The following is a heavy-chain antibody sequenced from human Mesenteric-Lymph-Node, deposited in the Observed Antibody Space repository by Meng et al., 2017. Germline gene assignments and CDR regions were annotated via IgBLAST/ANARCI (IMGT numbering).Heavy chain of an antibody. CDR3: ARDIAVAGTWDY. Sequence: SQTRSLTGAVSGYSISSGYYWGWIRQPPGKGLEWIGSIYHSGSTYYNPSLKSRVTISVDTSKNQFSLKLSSVTAADTAVYYCARDIAVAGTWDYWGQGTLVTVSS. V-gene: IGHV4-38-2*02. J-gene: IGHJ4*02. D-gene: IGHD6-19*01. CDR1: GYSISSGYY. CDR2: IYHSGST.